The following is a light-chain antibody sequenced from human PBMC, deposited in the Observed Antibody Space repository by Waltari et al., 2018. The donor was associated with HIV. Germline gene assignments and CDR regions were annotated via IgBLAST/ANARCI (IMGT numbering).Light chain of an antibody. J-gene: IGKJ1*01. CDR1: QTIFYSSKNKNY. Sequence: DIVMTQSPDSLALSLGEGATINCKSSQTIFYSSKNKNYLAWYQQRPGQTTRLLSYWAFTRDSVVPDRFSGSGSGTDFTLTISNLQSEDVAIYFCQQYYSNPPTFGQGTKVEVK. CDR3: QQYYSNPPT. V-gene: IGKV4-1*01. CDR2: WAF.